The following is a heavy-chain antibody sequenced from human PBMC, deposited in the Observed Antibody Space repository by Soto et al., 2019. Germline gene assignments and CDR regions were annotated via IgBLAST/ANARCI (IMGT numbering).Heavy chain of an antibody. CDR1: GGSISSYY. CDR3: ARHARLDYYSGYDKGNFQH. Sequence: SETLSLTCTVSGGSISSYYWSWIRQPPGKGLEWIGYIYYSGSTNYNPSLKSRVTISVDTSKNQFSLKLSSVTAADTAVYYCARHARLDYYSGYDKGNFQHWGQGTLVTVSS. V-gene: IGHV4-59*08. D-gene: IGHD5-12*01. J-gene: IGHJ1*01. CDR2: IYYSGST.